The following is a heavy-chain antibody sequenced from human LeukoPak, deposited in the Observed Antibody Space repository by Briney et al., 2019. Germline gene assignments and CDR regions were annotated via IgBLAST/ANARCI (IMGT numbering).Heavy chain of an antibody. CDR2: IYTSGST. CDR3: ARDGYYYHSSGYYGGGDY. J-gene: IGHJ4*02. Sequence: SETLCLTCTVSGGSISSYYCSWIRQPARKGLEWIGRIYTSGSTNYYPSLKSQVTMSVDTSKIQFSLKLSSVPAADTAVYYCARDGYYYHSSGYYGGGDYWGERTLVTVSP. V-gene: IGHV4-4*07. CDR1: GGSISSYY. D-gene: IGHD3-22*01.